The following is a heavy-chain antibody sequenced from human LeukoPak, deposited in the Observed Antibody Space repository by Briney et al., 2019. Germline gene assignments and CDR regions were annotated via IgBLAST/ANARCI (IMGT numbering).Heavy chain of an antibody. CDR3: ARVDTAMARLFDY. CDR1: GYTFTSYD. D-gene: IGHD5-18*01. Sequence: ASVKVSCKASGYTFTSYDINWVRQATGQGLEWMGWMNPNSGNTGYAQKFQGRVTMTRNTSISTAYMGLSSLRSEDTAVYYCARVDTAMARLFDYWGQGTLVTVSS. CDR2: MNPNSGNT. J-gene: IGHJ4*02. V-gene: IGHV1-8*01.